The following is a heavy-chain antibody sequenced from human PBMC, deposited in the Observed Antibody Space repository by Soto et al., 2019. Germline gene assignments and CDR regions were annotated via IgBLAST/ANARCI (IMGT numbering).Heavy chain of an antibody. D-gene: IGHD6-13*01. CDR2: IFSSDSYA. J-gene: IGHJ4*02. Sequence: GESLKISCKGSGYSFSTYSIGWVRQMPGKGLEWMGNIFSSDSYARYSPSFQGQVTISVDRSIGTAYLQWSSLKASDTAMYYCTTWRSSSWFDCWGQGTQVTVSS. V-gene: IGHV5-51*01. CDR1: GYSFSTYS. CDR3: TTWRSSSWFDC.